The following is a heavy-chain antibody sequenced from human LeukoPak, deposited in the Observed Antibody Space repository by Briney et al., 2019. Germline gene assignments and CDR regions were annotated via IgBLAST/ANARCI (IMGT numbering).Heavy chain of an antibody. CDR1: GYSFTSYW. Sequence: GESLKISCKGSGYSFTSYWIGWVRQMAGKVLEWMGIIYPGDSDTRYSPSFQGHVTISADKSISTAYLHWSSLKASDTAKYYCASNSGSYYRSDYYMDVWGKGTTVTVSS. CDR2: IYPGDSDT. CDR3: ASNSGSYYRSDYYMDV. V-gene: IGHV5-51*01. D-gene: IGHD3-10*01. J-gene: IGHJ6*03.